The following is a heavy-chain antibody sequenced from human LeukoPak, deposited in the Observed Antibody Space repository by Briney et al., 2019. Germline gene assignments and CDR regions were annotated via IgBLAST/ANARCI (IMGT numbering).Heavy chain of an antibody. J-gene: IGHJ4*02. D-gene: IGHD3-16*01. V-gene: IGHV3-21*01. CDR3: ARDPVGGHLDY. CDR1: GFTFSSYS. Sequence: GGSLRLSCAASGFTFSSYSMNWVCQAPGKGLEWVSSISSSSSYIYYADSVKGRFTISRDNAKNSLYLQMNSLRAEDTAVYYCARDPVGGHLDYWGQGTLVTVSS. CDR2: ISSSSSYI.